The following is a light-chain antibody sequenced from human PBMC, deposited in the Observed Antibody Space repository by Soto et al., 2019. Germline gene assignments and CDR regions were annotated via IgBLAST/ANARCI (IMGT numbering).Light chain of an antibody. V-gene: IGKV3-15*01. CDR3: QQYNNWPTWT. J-gene: IGKJ1*01. CDR2: GAS. CDR1: QSVTSN. Sequence: EIVLTQSPGTLSLSPGERATLLCRASQSVTSNYLAWYQQKPGQAPRLLIYGASTRATGIPARFSGSGSGTEFTLTISSLQSEDFAVYYCQQYNNWPTWTFGQGTKVDIK.